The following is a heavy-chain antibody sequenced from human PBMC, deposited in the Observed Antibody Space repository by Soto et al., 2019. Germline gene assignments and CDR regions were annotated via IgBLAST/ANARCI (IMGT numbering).Heavy chain of an antibody. CDR1: GITFSDYA. CDR2: ISGSGGTT. D-gene: IGHD5-12*01. CDR3: AKDTGYSGFDTFDL. J-gene: IGHJ4*02. V-gene: IGHV3-23*01. Sequence: GSLRLTCAASGITFSDYAMSWIRQAPGQGLEWVSAISGSGGTTYYADSVKGRFTISRDNSKNTLYLQMNSLRADDTAVYYCAKDTGYSGFDTFDLWGQGTLVTVSS.